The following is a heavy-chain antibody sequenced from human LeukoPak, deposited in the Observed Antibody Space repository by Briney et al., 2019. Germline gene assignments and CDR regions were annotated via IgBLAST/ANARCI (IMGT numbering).Heavy chain of an antibody. V-gene: IGHV1-46*01. CDR2: INPSGGST. Sequence: ASVKVSCKASGYSFTGYYINWVRQAPGQGLEWMGIINPSGGSTSYAQKFQGRVTMTRDTSTSTVYMELSSLRSEDTAVYYCARVALGYCSSTSCYGHFDYWGQGTLVTVSS. CDR3: ARVALGYCSSTSCYGHFDY. D-gene: IGHD2-2*01. CDR1: GYSFTGYY. J-gene: IGHJ4*02.